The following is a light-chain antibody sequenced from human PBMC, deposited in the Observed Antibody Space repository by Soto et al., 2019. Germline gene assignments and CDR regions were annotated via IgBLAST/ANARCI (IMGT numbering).Light chain of an antibody. J-gene: IGKJ1*01. CDR1: QSVSSSY. CDR3: QQYGSSPPT. CDR2: GAS. V-gene: IGKV3-20*01. Sequence: EIVLTQSPGTLSLSPGERATLSCRASQSVSSSYVAWYQQKPGQAPRLLIYGASSRATGIPDRFSGSGSGTDFTLTISSLETEDFAVYYCQQYGSSPPTFGQGTKVDIK.